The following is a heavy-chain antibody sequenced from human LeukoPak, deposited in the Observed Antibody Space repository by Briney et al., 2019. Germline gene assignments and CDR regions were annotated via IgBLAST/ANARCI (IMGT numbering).Heavy chain of an antibody. J-gene: IGHJ2*01. V-gene: IGHV4-59*01. CDR1: GGSIRGYF. CDR2: IYYSGST. Sequence: SETLSLTCTVSGGSIRGYFWTWIRQPPGKGLEWIGYIYYSGSTNYNPSLKCRVTISVDTSKNQFSLKLSSVTAADTAVYYCARDRTYYYDSSGYYTTYNWYFDLWGRGTLVTVSS. CDR3: ARDRTYYYDSSGYYTTYNWYFDL. D-gene: IGHD3-22*01.